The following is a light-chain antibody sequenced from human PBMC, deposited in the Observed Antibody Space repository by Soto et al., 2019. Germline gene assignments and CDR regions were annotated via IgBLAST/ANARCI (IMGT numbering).Light chain of an antibody. V-gene: IGKV1-6*01. CDR2: AAS. Sequence: AIQMTQSTSSLSASVGDIFTITCRESQDIGNDLGWYQQKPGKAHKVLIYAASNLHSGVPSRFSGSRSGADFTLTISGLQPEDFATYYCKKRSDWPWTVGNGNKVAIK. CDR1: QDIGND. CDR3: KKRSDWPWT. J-gene: IGKJ1*01.